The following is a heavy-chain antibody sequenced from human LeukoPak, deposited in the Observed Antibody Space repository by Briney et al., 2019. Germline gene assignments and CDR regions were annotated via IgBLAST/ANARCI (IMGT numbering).Heavy chain of an antibody. CDR2: IYSDGST. CDR3: ARGSMFEGFDY. CDR1: GFSVSSNY. Sequence: GGSLRLSCAASGFSVSSNYVTWVRQPPGKGLEWVSVIYSDGSTYYADSVKGRFTISRDNAKNSLYLQMNSLRAEDTAVYYCARGSMFEGFDYWGQGTLVTVSS. D-gene: IGHD3-10*02. J-gene: IGHJ4*02. V-gene: IGHV3-53*01.